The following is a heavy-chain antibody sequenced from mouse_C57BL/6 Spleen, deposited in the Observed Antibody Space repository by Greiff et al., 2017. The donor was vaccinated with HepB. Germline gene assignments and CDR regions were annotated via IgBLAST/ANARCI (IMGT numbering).Heavy chain of an antibody. Sequence: QVQLQQSGAELVKPGASVKISCQASGYAFSRYWMHWVKQRPGKGLEWIGKIYPGDGDTNYNGKFKGKATLTADKSSSTAYMQLSSLTSEDSAVYFCARSGSNYAMDYWGQGTSVTVAS. CDR2: IYPGDGDT. CDR3: ARSGSNYAMDY. J-gene: IGHJ4*01. CDR1: GYAFSRYW. V-gene: IGHV1-80*01. D-gene: IGHD3-2*02.